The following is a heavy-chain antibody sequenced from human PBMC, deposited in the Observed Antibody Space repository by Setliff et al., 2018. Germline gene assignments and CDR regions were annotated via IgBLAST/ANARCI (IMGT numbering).Heavy chain of an antibody. CDR2: IIPIFGTA. D-gene: IGHD3-3*01. CDR1: GYTFTRYG. V-gene: IGHV1-69*06. CDR3: ARELPRTIFGVVIDY. J-gene: IGHJ4*02. Sequence: GASVKVSCKASGYTFTRYGISWVRQAPGQGLEWMGRIIPIFGTANYAQKFQGRVTITADKSTSTAYMELSSLRSEDTAVYYCARELPRTIFGVVIDYWGQGTLVTVSS.